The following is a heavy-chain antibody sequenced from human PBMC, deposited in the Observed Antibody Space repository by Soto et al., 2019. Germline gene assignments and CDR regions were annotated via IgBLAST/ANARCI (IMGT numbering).Heavy chain of an antibody. CDR3: AKSRSYHGSGSYLDY. CDR1: GFTFDDYA. V-gene: IGHV3-9*01. Sequence: EVQLVESGGDLVQPGRSLKLSCAASGFTFDDYAMHWVRQAPGKGLEWVSGVSWNSASIGYADSVKGRFTISRDNAKNSLYLQMNSLRPEDTALYYCAKSRSYHGSGSYLDYWGQGTQVTAS. CDR2: VSWNSASI. D-gene: IGHD3-10*01. J-gene: IGHJ4*02.